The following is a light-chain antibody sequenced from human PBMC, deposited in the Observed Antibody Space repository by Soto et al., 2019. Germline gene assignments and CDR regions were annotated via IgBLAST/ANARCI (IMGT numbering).Light chain of an antibody. J-gene: IGKJ4*01. CDR1: QGINNW. CDR3: QQANSLPLT. CDR2: TTS. V-gene: IGKV1D-12*01. Sequence: DIQMTQSPSSVSASVGDRVTITCRASQGINNWLAWYQQKPGKAPKLLIYTTSSFQSGVPSRFSGSGSGTDFTLTNSSLQPEDFAAYCCQQANSLPLTFGGGTKVEIK.